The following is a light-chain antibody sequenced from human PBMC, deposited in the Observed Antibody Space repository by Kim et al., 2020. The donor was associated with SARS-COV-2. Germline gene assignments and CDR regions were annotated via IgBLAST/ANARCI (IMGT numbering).Light chain of an antibody. CDR1: SSDVGGYNY. CDR3: SSYTSSISWV. Sequence: QSALTQPASVSGSPGQSITISCTGTSSDVGGYNYVSWYQQHPGKAPKLMIYDVSKWPSGVSNRFSGSKSGNTASLSISGLQAEDEADYYCSSYTSSISWVFGGGTKVTVL. CDR2: DVS. V-gene: IGLV2-14*03. J-gene: IGLJ3*02.